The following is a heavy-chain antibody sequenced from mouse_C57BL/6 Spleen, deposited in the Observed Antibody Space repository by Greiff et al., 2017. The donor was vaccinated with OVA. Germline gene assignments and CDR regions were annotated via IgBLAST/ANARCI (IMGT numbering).Heavy chain of an antibody. CDR3: ARYRLPHYFDY. J-gene: IGHJ2*01. D-gene: IGHD2-1*01. CDR2: IRNKANGYTT. CDR1: GFTFTDYY. V-gene: IGHV7-3*01. Sequence: EVQLQESGGGLVQPGGSLSLSCAASGFTFTDYYMSWVRQPPGKALEWLGFIRNKANGYTTEYSASVKGRFTISRDNSQSILYLQMNALRAEDSATYYCARYRLPHYFDYWGQGTTLTVSS.